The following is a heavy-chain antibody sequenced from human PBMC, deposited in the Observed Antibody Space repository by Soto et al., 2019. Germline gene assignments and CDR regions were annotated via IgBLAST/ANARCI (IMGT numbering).Heavy chain of an antibody. V-gene: IGHV1-18*01. Sequence: QVQLVQSGAEVKKPGASVKVSCKASGYTFTSYGISWVRQAPGQGLEWMGWISAYNGNTNYAQKLQGRVTMTTDTSTSTAYMELRSLGSDDTAVYYCARGMAIAVAGTWEGEDYWGQGTLVTVSS. CDR2: ISAYNGNT. CDR1: GYTFTSYG. D-gene: IGHD6-19*01. J-gene: IGHJ4*02. CDR3: ARGMAIAVAGTWEGEDY.